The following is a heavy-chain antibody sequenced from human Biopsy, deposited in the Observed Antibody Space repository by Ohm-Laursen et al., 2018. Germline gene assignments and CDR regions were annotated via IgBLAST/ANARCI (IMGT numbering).Heavy chain of an antibody. J-gene: IGHJ3*02. V-gene: IGHV4-59*08. CDR1: GGSISGSS. CDR2: ISYSGST. CDR3: AKHGSGWTGDDALHI. Sequence: SETLPLTCTVSGGSISGSSWSWIRQAPGRGLEWVGYISYSGSTSNNPSLKSRITISVDTSKNQISLKVTSVTAADTAVYYCAKHGSGWTGDDALHIWGQGTMVTVSS. D-gene: IGHD6-19*01.